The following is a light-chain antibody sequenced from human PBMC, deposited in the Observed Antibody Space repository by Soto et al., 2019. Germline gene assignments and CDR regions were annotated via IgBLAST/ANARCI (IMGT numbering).Light chain of an antibody. CDR2: DVS. CDR1: QSVSNY. V-gene: IGKV3-20*01. Sequence: EIVLTQSPATLSLSPGERATLSCRASQSVSNYLAWYQQKPGQAPRLLIYDVSNRATGIPARFSGSGSGTDFTLTIARLEAEDFAVYICQQYGSTPPTFGLGTKVEI. J-gene: IGKJ1*01. CDR3: QQYGSTPPT.